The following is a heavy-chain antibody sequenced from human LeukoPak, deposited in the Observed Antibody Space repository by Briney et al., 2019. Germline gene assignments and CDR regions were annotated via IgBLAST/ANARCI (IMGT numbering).Heavy chain of an antibody. D-gene: IGHD2-2*01. CDR2: IYYSGST. V-gene: IGHV4-59*12. CDR1: GGSISSDY. CDR3: AGETDIVVVPAANGDY. J-gene: IGHJ4*02. Sequence: PSETLSLTCTVSGGSISSDYWSWIRQPPGKGLEWIGYIYYSGSTNYNPSLKSRVTMSVDTSKNQFSLKLSSVTAADTAVYYCAGETDIVVVPAANGDYWGQGTLVTVSS.